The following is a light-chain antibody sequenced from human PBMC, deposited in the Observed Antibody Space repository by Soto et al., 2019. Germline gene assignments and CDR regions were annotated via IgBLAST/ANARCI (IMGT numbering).Light chain of an antibody. CDR3: QQYGGSPQT. J-gene: IGKJ1*01. CDR1: QSVSNY. Sequence: EIVLTQSPGTLSLSPGERDTLSCRASQSVSNYLAWYQQKPGQAPRLLIYGASSRATGIPDRFSGSGSGTDFTLTISRLEPEDFAVYYCQQYGGSPQTFGQGTKV. CDR2: GAS. V-gene: IGKV3-20*01.